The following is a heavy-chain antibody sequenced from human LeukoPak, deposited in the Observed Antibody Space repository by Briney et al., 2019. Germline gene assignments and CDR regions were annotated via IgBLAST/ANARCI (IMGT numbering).Heavy chain of an antibody. D-gene: IGHD1-1*01. J-gene: IGHJ6*02. CDR1: GFTFSTYG. V-gene: IGHV3-33*01. Sequence: GGSLRLSCAASGFTFSTYGMNWVRQAPGKGVEGVAVIWFDGSNEYYAESVRGRFTISRDNSKNTLYLQMNSLRGEDTAVYYCARFWKEYYGMDVWGQGTTVTVSS. CDR3: ARFWKEYYGMDV. CDR2: IWFDGSNE.